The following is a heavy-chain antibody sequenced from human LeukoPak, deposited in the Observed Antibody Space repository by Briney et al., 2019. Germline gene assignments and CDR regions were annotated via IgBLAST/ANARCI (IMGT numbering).Heavy chain of an antibody. CDR3: ARDYSSGYYRTFDY. J-gene: IGHJ4*02. Sequence: PGGSLRLSCAASGFTFSSYGMHWVRQAPGKGLEWVAVIWYDGSNKYYADSVKGRFTISRDNSKNTLYLQMNSLRAEDTAVYYCARDYSSGYYRTFDYWGQGTLVTVSS. CDR2: IWYDGSNK. V-gene: IGHV3-33*01. CDR1: GFTFSSYG. D-gene: IGHD6-19*01.